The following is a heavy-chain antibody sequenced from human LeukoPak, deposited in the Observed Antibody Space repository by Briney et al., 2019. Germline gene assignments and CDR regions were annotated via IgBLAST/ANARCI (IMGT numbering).Heavy chain of an antibody. V-gene: IGHV3-23*01. CDR1: GFTFSSYA. J-gene: IGHJ4*02. CDR2: ISGSGGST. CDR3: AKIASGYSYGYVVYYFDY. Sequence: GGSLRLSCAASGFTFSSYAMSWVRQAPGKGLEWVSAISGSGGSTYYADSVKGRSTISRDNSKNTLYLQMNSLRAEDTAVYYCAKIASGYSYGYVVYYFDYWGQGTLVTVSS. D-gene: IGHD5-18*01.